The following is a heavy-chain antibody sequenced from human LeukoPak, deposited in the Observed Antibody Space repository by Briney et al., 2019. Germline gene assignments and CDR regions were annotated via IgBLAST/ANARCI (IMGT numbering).Heavy chain of an antibody. V-gene: IGHV3-23*01. CDR3: AKGSRGSYHY. J-gene: IGHJ4*02. CDR1: GFTFNSDA. D-gene: IGHD1-26*01. CDR2: ITDSGVDT. Sequence: SGGSLRLSCAASGFTFNSDAMTWVREAPEKGLEWVSSITDSGVDTYYADSVEGRFTISRDNSKNTLFLQMNSLRAEDTAVYYCAKGSRGSYHYWGQGTLVTVSS.